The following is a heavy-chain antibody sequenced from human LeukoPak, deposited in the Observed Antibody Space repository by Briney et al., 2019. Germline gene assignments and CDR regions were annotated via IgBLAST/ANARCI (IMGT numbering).Heavy chain of an antibody. CDR2: IWYGGSNK. J-gene: IGHJ6*03. V-gene: IGHV3-30*18. D-gene: IGHD5-18*01. CDR1: GFTFSSYG. CDR3: AKEERRDTAMDYYYYMDV. Sequence: PGRSLRLSCAASGFTFSSYGMHWVRQAPGKGLEWVAVIWYGGSNKYYADSVKGRFTISRDNSKNTVYLQMNSLSAEDTAVYYCAKEERRDTAMDYYYYMDVWGKGTTVTVSS.